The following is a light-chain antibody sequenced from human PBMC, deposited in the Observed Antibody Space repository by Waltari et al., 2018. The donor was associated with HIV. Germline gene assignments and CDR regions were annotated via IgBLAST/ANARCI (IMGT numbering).Light chain of an antibody. Sequence: EIVLTQSPATLSLSPGERATLSCRASQSVSTYLAWYQQRPGQAPRLLIYDASSRANGIPARFSGSGSGTDFTLTISSLEPADFAVYYCQQRSDWPRSTFGGGTKVEIK. CDR1: QSVSTY. CDR2: DAS. CDR3: QQRSDWPRST. J-gene: IGKJ4*01. V-gene: IGKV3-11*01.